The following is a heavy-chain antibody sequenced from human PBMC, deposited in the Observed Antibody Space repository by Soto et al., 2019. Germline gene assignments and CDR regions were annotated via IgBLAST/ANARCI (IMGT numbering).Heavy chain of an antibody. Sequence: QVQLQESGPGLVKPSGTLSLTCAVSSGSISSSNWWSWVRQPPGKGLEWIGEIYHSGSTNYNPSLKRRVTISVDKAKDPFSLKLSSVTAADTAVYYCARLYCSSTSCYAGGGYYFDYWGQGTLVTVSS. V-gene: IGHV4-4*02. CDR1: SGSISSSNW. CDR2: IYHSGST. CDR3: ARLYCSSTSCYAGGGYYFDY. J-gene: IGHJ4*02. D-gene: IGHD2-2*01.